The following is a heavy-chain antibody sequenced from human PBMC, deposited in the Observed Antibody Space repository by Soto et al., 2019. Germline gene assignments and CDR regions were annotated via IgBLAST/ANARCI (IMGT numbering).Heavy chain of an antibody. D-gene: IGHD3-16*01. CDR1: GFSLTTRVVG. CDR3: AHIPNYYQYDWFDP. CDR2: IYWDDDK. J-gene: IGHJ5*02. V-gene: IGHV2-5*02. Sequence: QITLKESGPTLVKPTQTLTLTCTFSGFSLTTRVVGVGLIRQPPGKALECLALIYWDDDKRYSPSLQSRLSITKDTSKNQVVLTMTNVDPVDTATYYCAHIPNYYQYDWFDPWGQGTLVSVSS.